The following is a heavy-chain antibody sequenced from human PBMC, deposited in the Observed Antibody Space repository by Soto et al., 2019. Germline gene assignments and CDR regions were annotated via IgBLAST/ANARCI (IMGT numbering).Heavy chain of an antibody. CDR2: ISGGDGSP. CDR3: AKWHTYNYDSLAFSGFDC. D-gene: IGHD3-16*01. Sequence: PGGSLRLSCVASGFTFSSYAMTWVRQAPGKWLEWVSAISGGDGSPSYADSVKGRFTISRDNSKNTLYLHMNSLRADDTAAYYCAKWHTYNYDSLAFSGFDCWGQGXQVTVYS. V-gene: IGHV3-23*01. J-gene: IGHJ4*02. CDR1: GFTFSSYA.